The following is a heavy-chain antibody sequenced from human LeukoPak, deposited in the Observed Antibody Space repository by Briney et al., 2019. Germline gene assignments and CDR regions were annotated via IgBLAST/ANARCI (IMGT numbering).Heavy chain of an antibody. D-gene: IGHD3-9*01. CDR2: IGTAGDT. CDR3: ARAPGYDILTGYYTSTPSFDY. CDR1: GFTFSSYD. J-gene: IGHJ4*02. Sequence: GGSLRLSCAASGFTFSSYDMHWVRQATGKGLEWVSAIGTAGDTYYPGSVKGRFTISRENAKNSLYLQMNSLRAGDTAVYYCARAPGYDILTGYYTSTPSFDYCGQGTLVTVSS. V-gene: IGHV3-13*04.